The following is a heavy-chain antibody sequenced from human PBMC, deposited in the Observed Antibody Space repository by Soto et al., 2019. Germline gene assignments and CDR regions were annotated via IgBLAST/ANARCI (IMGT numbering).Heavy chain of an antibody. J-gene: IGHJ6*02. CDR1: GGTFSSYA. CDR2: IIPIFGTA. Sequence: QVQLVQSGAEVKKPGSSVKVSCQASGGTFSSYAISWVRQAPGQGLEWMGGIIPIFGTANYAQKFQGRVTIPADESTSPADVELSSLRSEDTAVYYCARDHPPRGYYDSSGSGMDVWGQGTTVTFSS. V-gene: IGHV1-69*01. D-gene: IGHD3-22*01. CDR3: ARDHPPRGYYDSSGSGMDV.